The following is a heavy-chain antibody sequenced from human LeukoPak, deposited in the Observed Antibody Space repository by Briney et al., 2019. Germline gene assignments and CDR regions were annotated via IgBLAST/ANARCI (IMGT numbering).Heavy chain of an antibody. Sequence: GGSLRLSCAASGFIASSNYMSWVRQAPGKGLEWVSLIYSGGSTYYADSVMGRSTISRDKSNNTLYLQMNSLRAEDTAVYYCATGGRSGVAFESWGQGTLVTVSS. V-gene: IGHV3-53*01. CDR1: GFIASSNY. J-gene: IGHJ4*02. D-gene: IGHD2-15*01. CDR2: IYSGGST. CDR3: ATGGRSGVAFES.